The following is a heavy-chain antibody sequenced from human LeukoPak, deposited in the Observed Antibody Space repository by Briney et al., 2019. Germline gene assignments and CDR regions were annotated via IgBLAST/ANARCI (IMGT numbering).Heavy chain of an antibody. CDR3: ARGGLDYYGSGSYYRHFDY. Sequence: PGGSLRLSCAASGFTFSSYSMNWVRQAPGKGREWVSSISSSSSYIYYADSVKGRFTISRDNAKNSLYLQMNSLRAEDTAVYYCARGGLDYYGSGSYYRHFDYWGQGTLVTISS. CDR2: ISSSSSYI. D-gene: IGHD3-10*01. J-gene: IGHJ4*02. V-gene: IGHV3-21*01. CDR1: GFTFSSYS.